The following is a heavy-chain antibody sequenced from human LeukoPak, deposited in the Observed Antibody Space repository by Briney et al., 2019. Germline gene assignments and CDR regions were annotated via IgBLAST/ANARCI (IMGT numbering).Heavy chain of an antibody. J-gene: IGHJ4*02. V-gene: IGHV3-7*03. CDR3: ARDSSAFPYYYGSGSSDY. CDR1: GFTFSSYW. Sequence: QPGGSLRLSCAASGFTFSSYWMSWVRQAPGKGPEWVANIKQDGSEKYYVDSVKGRFTISRDNAKNSLYLQMNSLRAEDTAVYYCARDSSAFPYYYGSGSSDYWGQGTLVTVSS. CDR2: IKQDGSEK. D-gene: IGHD3-10*01.